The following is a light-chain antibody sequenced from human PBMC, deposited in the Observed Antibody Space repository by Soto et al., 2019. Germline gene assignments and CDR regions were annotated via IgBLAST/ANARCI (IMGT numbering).Light chain of an antibody. V-gene: IGKV3-11*01. CDR2: DAS. CDR3: QQRTNSIT. Sequence: EIVLTQSPATLSLSPGERATLSCRASQSVSSYLAWYQQKPGQAPRLLIYDASNRATGIPARFSGSGSGTDFTLTISSLEPEDFAVYDRQQRTNSITFGQGTLLEIK. J-gene: IGKJ5*01. CDR1: QSVSSY.